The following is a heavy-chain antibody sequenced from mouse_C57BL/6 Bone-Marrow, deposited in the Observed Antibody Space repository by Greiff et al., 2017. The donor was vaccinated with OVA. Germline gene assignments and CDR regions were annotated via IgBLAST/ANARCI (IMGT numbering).Heavy chain of an antibody. J-gene: IGHJ2*01. CDR1: GYTFTDYY. Sequence: EVQLQQSGPELVKPGASVKISCKASGYTFTDYYMNWVKQSPGKSLEWIGDINPNNGGTSYNQKFKGKATLTVDKSSSTAYMELRSLTSEDSAVYYCARYDYDEDYWGQGTTLTVSS. V-gene: IGHV1-26*01. CDR3: ARYDYDEDY. CDR2: INPNNGGT. D-gene: IGHD2-4*01.